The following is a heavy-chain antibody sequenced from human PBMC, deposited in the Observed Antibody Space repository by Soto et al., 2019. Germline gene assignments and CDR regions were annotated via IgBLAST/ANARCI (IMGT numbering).Heavy chain of an antibody. CDR2: IIPTIGTT. D-gene: IGHD5-12*01. J-gene: IGHJ4*02. Sequence: QVQLVQSGAEVQKPGSSVKVSCKASGDTFTIFAISWVRQAPGQGLEWMGGIIPTIGTTNYAQRFQDRITITGDESTGTAYMELSSLKSEDTAVYYCARDLGSGYDPGDYWGQGTLVTVSS. CDR1: GDTFTIFA. CDR3: ARDLGSGYDPGDY. V-gene: IGHV1-69*12.